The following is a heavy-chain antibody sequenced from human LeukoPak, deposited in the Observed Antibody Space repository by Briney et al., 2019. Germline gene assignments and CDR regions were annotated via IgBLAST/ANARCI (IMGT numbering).Heavy chain of an antibody. CDR2: IYYSGST. D-gene: IGHD3-10*01. Sequence: SETLSLTCTVSGGSISSYYWSWLRQPPGKGLEWIGYIYYSGSTNYNPSLKSRVTISVDTSKNQFSLKLSSVIAADTAVYYCARDDMVRGDLAFDYWGQGTLVTVSS. CDR3: ARDDMVRGDLAFDY. J-gene: IGHJ4*02. V-gene: IGHV4-59*01. CDR1: GGSISSYY.